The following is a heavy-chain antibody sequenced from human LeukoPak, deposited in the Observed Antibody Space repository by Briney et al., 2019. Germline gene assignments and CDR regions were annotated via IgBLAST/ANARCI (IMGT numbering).Heavy chain of an antibody. CDR1: GGSIKTNTYY. D-gene: IGHD3-10*01. J-gene: IGHJ5*02. Sequence: SETLSLTCTVSGGSIKTNTYYWTWIRQPPGQGLEWIGGISYSGGIYYNPSLQSRITISVDTSKNQFSLNLSSVTAADTAVYYCAREAITMVRGVTHFNWFDPWGQGTLVTVSS. CDR2: ISYSGGI. CDR3: AREAITMVRGVTHFNWFDP. V-gene: IGHV4-39*02.